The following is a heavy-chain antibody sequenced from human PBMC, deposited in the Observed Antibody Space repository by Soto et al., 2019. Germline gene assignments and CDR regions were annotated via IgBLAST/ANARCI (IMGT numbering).Heavy chain of an antibody. J-gene: IGHJ4*02. CDR2: INAGNGNT. CDR3: ARHLGGWPDY. Sequence: QVQLVQSGAEVKKPGASVKVSCKASGYTFTSYAMQWVRQAPGQRLEWMGWINAGNGNTKYSQKFQGRVTITSDTIPCTAHMDPSRLIPVDTAVYYSARHLGGWPDYWGQGTLVTVSS. V-gene: IGHV1-3*01. CDR1: GYTFTSYA. D-gene: IGHD6-19*01.